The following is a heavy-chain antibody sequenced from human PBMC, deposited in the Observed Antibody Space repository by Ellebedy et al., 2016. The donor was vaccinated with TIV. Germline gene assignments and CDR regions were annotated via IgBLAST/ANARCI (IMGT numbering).Heavy chain of an antibody. CDR1: GYSLTELS. V-gene: IGHV1-24*01. CDR2: FDPEHGQT. J-gene: IGHJ5*02. D-gene: IGHD5-18*01. Sequence: ASVKVSCKVSGYSLTELSMHWVRQAPGKGLEWVGGFDPEHGQTIYAQKFQGRLTMTENISTETAFMELSSLTSEDTAVYYCAAVRIQIWFPNWFDPWGQGTQVIVSS. CDR3: AAVRIQIWFPNWFDP.